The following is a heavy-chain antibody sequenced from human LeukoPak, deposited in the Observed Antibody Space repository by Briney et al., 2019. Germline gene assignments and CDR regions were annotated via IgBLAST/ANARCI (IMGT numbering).Heavy chain of an antibody. CDR1: GGSISSSSYY. V-gene: IGHV4-39*07. Sequence: SETLSLTCTVSGGSISSSSYYWGWIRQPPGKGLEWIGSIYYSGSTYYNPSLRSRVTISIDTSKNQFSLKLNSVTAADTAVYYCARGFAAMVHFDYWGQGTLVTVSS. D-gene: IGHD5-18*01. J-gene: IGHJ4*02. CDR2: IYYSGST. CDR3: ARGFAAMVHFDY.